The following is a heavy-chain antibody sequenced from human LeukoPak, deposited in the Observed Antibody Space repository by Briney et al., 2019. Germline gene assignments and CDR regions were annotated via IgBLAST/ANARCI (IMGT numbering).Heavy chain of an antibody. Sequence: GRSLRLSCAASGFTFDDYAMHWVRQAPGKGLEWVSGISWNSGSIGYADSVKGRFTISRDNSKNTLFLQMNSLRVEDTAPYYCAKSVAIYFYYGLDVWGQGTTVTVSS. CDR1: GFTFDDYA. CDR3: AKSVAIYFYYGLDV. D-gene: IGHD3-3*01. CDR2: ISWNSGSI. J-gene: IGHJ6*02. V-gene: IGHV3-9*01.